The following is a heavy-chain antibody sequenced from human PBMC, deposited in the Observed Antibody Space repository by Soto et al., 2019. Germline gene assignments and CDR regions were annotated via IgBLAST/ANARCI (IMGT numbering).Heavy chain of an antibody. CDR1: GGSISNYY. Sequence: SETLSLTCIVSGGSISNYYWSWIRQPPGKGLEWIGYIYYSGSTYYNPSLKSRVTISVDTSKNQFSLKLSSVTAADTAVYYCARDSYDYVWGSYRFRAFDIWGQGTMVTVSS. D-gene: IGHD3-16*02. V-gene: IGHV4-30-4*01. J-gene: IGHJ3*02. CDR2: IYYSGST. CDR3: ARDSYDYVWGSYRFRAFDI.